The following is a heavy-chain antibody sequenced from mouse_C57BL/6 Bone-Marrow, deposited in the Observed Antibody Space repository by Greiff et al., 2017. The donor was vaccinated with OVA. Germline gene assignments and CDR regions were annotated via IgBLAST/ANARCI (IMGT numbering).Heavy chain of an antibody. CDR3: ARARWLLRFFYAMDY. D-gene: IGHD2-3*01. V-gene: IGHV1-82*01. J-gene: IGHJ4*01. Sequence: QVQLQQSGPELVKPGASVKISCKASGYAFSSSWLNWVKQRPGTGLEWIGRIYPGDGDTNYNGKFKGKATLTADKSSSTAYMQLSSLTSEDSAVYFCARARWLLRFFYAMDYWGQGTSVTVSS. CDR2: IYPGDGDT. CDR1: GYAFSSSW.